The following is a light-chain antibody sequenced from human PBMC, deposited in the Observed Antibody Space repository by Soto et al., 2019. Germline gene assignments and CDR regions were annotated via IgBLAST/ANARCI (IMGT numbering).Light chain of an antibody. V-gene: IGLV2-14*01. CDR2: DVT. CDR1: SSDVGGYNY. Sequence: QSALTQPASVSGSPGQSITISCTGTSSDVGGYNYVSWYQQHPVKAPKLMIYDVTNRPSGVSDRFSGYKSGNTASLTISGLEAEDEADYYCSSATSSSTPYVFGTGTKLTVL. J-gene: IGLJ1*01. CDR3: SSATSSSTPYV.